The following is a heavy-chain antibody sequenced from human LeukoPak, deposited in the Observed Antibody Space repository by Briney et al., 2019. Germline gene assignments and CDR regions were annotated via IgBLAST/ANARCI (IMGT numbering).Heavy chain of an antibody. V-gene: IGHV4-39*01. CDR1: GDSISSSSHY. D-gene: IGHD5-18*01. CDR3: ARSQLWSPSPYYFDY. CDR2: IYYSGRT. Sequence: SETLSLTCTVSGDSISSSSHYWGWIRLPTGKGLEWIGNIYYSGRTYYNPSLKSRVTISVDTSKNQFSLKLSSVTAADTAVYYCARSQLWSPSPYYFDYWGQGTLVTVSS. J-gene: IGHJ4*02.